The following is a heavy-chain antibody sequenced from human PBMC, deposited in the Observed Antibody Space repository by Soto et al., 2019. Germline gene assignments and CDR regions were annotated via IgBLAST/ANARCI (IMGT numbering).Heavy chain of an antibody. V-gene: IGHV3-48*03. CDR1: GFTFSSYE. D-gene: IGHD4-17*01. CDR3: ARPLGGLTTVTTASGMDV. CDR2: ISSSGSTI. Sequence: PGGSLRLSCAASGFTFSSYEMNWVRQAPGKGLEWVSYISSSGSTIYYADSVKGRFTISRDNAKNSLYLQMNSLRAEDTAVYYCARPLGGLTTVTTASGMDVWGQGTTVTVSS. J-gene: IGHJ6*02.